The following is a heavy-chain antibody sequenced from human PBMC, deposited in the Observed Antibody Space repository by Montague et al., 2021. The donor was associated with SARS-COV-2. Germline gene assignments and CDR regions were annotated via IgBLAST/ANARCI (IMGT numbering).Heavy chain of an antibody. D-gene: IGHD3-9*01. CDR1: GGSISSDSYY. Sequence: SETLSLTCTVSGGSISSDSYYWGWIRQPPGKGLEWIGYIYYTGNTYYSPSLKSRLTISVDTSKNQFSLKLSSVTAADTAMFYCARLLTGSDAFDFWGQGTMVTVSS. V-gene: IGHV4-39*01. J-gene: IGHJ3*01. CDR3: ARLLTGSDAFDF. CDR2: IYYTGNT.